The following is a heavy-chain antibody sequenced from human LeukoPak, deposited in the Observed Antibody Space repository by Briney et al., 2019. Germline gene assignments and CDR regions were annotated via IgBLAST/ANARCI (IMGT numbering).Heavy chain of an antibody. CDR1: GFTFSSYA. V-gene: IGHV3-23*01. J-gene: IGHJ4*02. D-gene: IGHD4/OR15-4a*01. CDR3: AKDPSANDYFDY. CDR2: ISGSDGMP. Sequence: GGSLRLSCAASGFTFSSYAMSWVRQAPGKGLEWVSTISGSDGMPYYADSVQGRFTISRDNSKNTLYLQMNNLRAEDTAVYYCAKDPSANDYFDYWGQGTLVTVSS.